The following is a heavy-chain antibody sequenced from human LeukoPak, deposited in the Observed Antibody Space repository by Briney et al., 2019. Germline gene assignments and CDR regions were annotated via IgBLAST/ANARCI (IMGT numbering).Heavy chain of an antibody. CDR1: GYTFTGYS. Sequence: ASVKVSCKASGYTFTGYSIHWLRQAPGQGLEWMGWINPNRGGTNYAHKFQGRVTMTRDTSISTAYMELSRLRSDDTAVYYCARNGYTYGNDAFNIWGQGTMVTVSS. CDR2: INPNRGGT. CDR3: ARNGYTYGNDAFNI. D-gene: IGHD5-24*01. J-gene: IGHJ3*02. V-gene: IGHV1-2*02.